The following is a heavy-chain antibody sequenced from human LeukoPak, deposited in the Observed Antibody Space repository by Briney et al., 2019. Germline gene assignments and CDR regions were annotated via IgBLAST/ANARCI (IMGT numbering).Heavy chain of an antibody. CDR2: IIPNLGIA. J-gene: IGHJ4*02. CDR1: GGTFSSYA. V-gene: IGHV1-69*04. D-gene: IGHD3-22*01. CDR3: ARLQKTYYYDSSGYYGLGDY. Sequence: ASVKVSCKASGGTFSSYAISWVRQAPGQGLEWMGRIIPNLGIANYAQKFQGRVTITADKSTSTAYMELSSLRSEDTAVYYCARLQKTYYYDSSGYYGLGDYWGQGTLVTVSS.